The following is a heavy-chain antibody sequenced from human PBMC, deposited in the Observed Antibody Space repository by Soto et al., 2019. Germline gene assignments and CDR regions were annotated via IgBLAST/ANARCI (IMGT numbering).Heavy chain of an antibody. CDR2: MNPNSGNT. CDR1: GYTSTSYD. D-gene: IGHD1-1*01. V-gene: IGHV1-8*01. Sequence: GASVKVSCKASGYTSTSYDINWVRQATGQGLEWMGWMNPNSGNTGYAQKFQGRVTMTRNTSISTAYMELSSLRSEDTAVYYCARGFQTDGKYYYYGMDVWGQGTTVTVSS. CDR3: ARGFQTDGKYYYYGMDV. J-gene: IGHJ6*02.